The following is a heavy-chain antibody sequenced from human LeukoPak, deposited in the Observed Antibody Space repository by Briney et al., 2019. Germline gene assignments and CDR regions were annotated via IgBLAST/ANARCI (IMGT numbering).Heavy chain of an antibody. D-gene: IGHD6-19*01. CDR1: GYTFTSYY. J-gene: IGHJ4*02. CDR2: INPSGGST. Sequence: GASVKVSCKASGYTFTSYYMHWVRQAPGQGLEWMGIINPSGGSTSYAQKFQGRVTMTRDTSTSTVYMELSSLRSEDTAVYYCARAFVRGWPKLLFDYWGQGTLVTVSS. V-gene: IGHV1-46*01. CDR3: ARAFVRGWPKLLFDY.